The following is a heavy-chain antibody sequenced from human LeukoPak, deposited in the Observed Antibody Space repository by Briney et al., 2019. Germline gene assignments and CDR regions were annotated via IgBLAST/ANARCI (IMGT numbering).Heavy chain of an antibody. V-gene: IGHV4-39*01. Sequence: SETLSLTCTVSGGSISSSSYYWGWIRQPPGKGLEWIGSIYYSGSTYYNPSLKSRVTISVDTSKNQFSLKLSSVTAADTAVYYCARHGFNQGPKLVLLRDGAPFDIWGQGTMVTVSS. CDR1: GGSISSSSYY. CDR2: IYYSGST. CDR3: ARHGFNQGPKLVLLRDGAPFDI. D-gene: IGHD3-10*01. J-gene: IGHJ3*02.